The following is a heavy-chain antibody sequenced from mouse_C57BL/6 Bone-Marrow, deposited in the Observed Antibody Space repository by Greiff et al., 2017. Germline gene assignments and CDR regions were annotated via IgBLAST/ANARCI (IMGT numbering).Heavy chain of an antibody. V-gene: IGHV5-4*01. CDR2: ISDGGSYT. J-gene: IGHJ4*01. Sequence: EVNVVESGGGLVKPGGSLKLSCAASGFTFSSYAMSWVRQTPEKRLEWVATISDGGSYTYYPDNVKGRFTISRDNAKNNLYLQMSHLKSEDTAMYYCARETVRLDAMDYWGQGTSVTVSS. CDR3: ARETVRLDAMDY. CDR1: GFTFSSYA.